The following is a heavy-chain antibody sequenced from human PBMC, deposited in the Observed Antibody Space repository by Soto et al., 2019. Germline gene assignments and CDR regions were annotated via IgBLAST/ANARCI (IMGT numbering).Heavy chain of an antibody. D-gene: IGHD3-10*01. CDR2: VSANGQGI. CDR1: GFTFSSSA. Sequence: GGYLRLSCAASGFTFSSSAISWVRQAPGKGLEWVSAVSANGQGIYYADSVRGRFTISRDKSKNTVFLHMDSLSAEDTAVYYCAKDRHYPRDYFHYWGQGTMVTV. CDR3: AKDRHYPRDYFHY. J-gene: IGHJ4*02. V-gene: IGHV3-23*01.